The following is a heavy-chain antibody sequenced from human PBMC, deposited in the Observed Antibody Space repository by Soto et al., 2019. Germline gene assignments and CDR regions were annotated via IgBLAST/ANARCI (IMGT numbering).Heavy chain of an antibody. CDR2: IYPGDSDT. Sequence: GESLKISCKGSGYRFTSYWIGWVRQMPGKGLEWMGIIYPGDSDTRYSPSFQGQVTISADKSISTAYLQWSSLKASDTAMYYCARIDDYGDYLAPYGMDVWGQGTTVTVSS. V-gene: IGHV5-51*01. CDR3: ARIDDYGDYLAPYGMDV. CDR1: GYRFTSYW. J-gene: IGHJ6*02. D-gene: IGHD4-17*01.